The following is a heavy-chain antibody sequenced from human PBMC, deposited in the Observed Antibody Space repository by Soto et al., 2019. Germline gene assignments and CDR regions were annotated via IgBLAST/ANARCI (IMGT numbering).Heavy chain of an antibody. Sequence: QITLKESGPTLVKPTQTLTLTCTFSGFSLSTSAVGVGWIRQPPGKALERLAFIYSDDDKRYSPSLKSSLTITKDTSKNQVVLAMTHMDPVDTATYYSAHLVVAGLTYYFDYWGQGTLVTVSS. CDR3: AHLVVAGLTYYFDY. V-gene: IGHV2-5*02. CDR1: GFSLSTSAVG. J-gene: IGHJ4*02. CDR2: IYSDDDK. D-gene: IGHD2-15*01.